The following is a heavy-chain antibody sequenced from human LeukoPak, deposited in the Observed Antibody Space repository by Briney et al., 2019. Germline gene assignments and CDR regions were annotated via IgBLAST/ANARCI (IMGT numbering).Heavy chain of an antibody. CDR3: VRDSSCSWYYFEY. D-gene: IGHD6-13*01. V-gene: IGHV1-18*01. CDR1: GYTFISYG. Sequence: ASVKVSCKASGYTFISYGISWVRQAPGQGLEWMGWISGYNGNTKYGQRLQGRVTMTTDTSTSTAYMELRSLRSDDTAVYYCVRDSSCSWYYFEYWGQGTLVTVSS. J-gene: IGHJ4*02. CDR2: ISGYNGNT.